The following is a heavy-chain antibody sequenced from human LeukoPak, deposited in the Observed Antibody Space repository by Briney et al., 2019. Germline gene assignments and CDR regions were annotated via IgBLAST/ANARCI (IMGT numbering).Heavy chain of an antibody. D-gene: IGHD3-10*01. Sequence: GGSLRLSCAASGFTFSSYGMHWVRQAPGKGLEWVSYISSSSSTIYYAGSVKGRFTISRDNAKNSLYLQMNSLRAEDTAVYYCARDLKVRGVISNWFDPWGQGTLVTVSS. CDR3: ARDLKVRGVISNWFDP. J-gene: IGHJ5*02. CDR1: GFTFSSYG. V-gene: IGHV3-48*04. CDR2: ISSSSSTI.